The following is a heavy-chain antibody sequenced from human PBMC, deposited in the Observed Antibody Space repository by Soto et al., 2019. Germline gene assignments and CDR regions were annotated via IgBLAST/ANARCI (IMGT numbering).Heavy chain of an antibody. J-gene: IGHJ6*02. CDR1: GGTFSSYA. CDR2: IIPILVTA. Sequence: QVQLVQSGAEVKKPGSSVKVSCKASGGTFSSYAISWVRQAPGQGLEWMGGIIPILVTANYAQRFRGRVTITADELTNTAYVELSGLRSEDTAVYYCASGRGTYGMDVWGQGTTVSVS. V-gene: IGHV1-69*11. CDR3: ASGRGTYGMDV.